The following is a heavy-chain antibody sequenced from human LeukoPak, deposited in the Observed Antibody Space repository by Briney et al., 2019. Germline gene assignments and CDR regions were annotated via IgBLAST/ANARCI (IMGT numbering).Heavy chain of an antibody. CDR2: ISAYNGNT. CDR1: GYSFTSYG. V-gene: IGHV1-18*01. D-gene: IGHD3-22*01. J-gene: IGHJ6*03. Sequence: ASVKVSCKASGYSFTSYGISWVRQAPGQGLEWMGWISAYNGNTNYAQKLQGRVTMTTDTSTSTAYMELRSLRSDDTAVYYCARGQHDSSGYYYFYYYYYYMDVWGKGTTVTVSS. CDR3: ARGQHDSSGYYYFYYYYYYMDV.